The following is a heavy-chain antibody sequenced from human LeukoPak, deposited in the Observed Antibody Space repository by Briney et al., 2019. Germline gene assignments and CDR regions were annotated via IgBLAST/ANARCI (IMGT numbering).Heavy chain of an antibody. CDR2: IYTSGST. CDR3: ASSHHRYCSSTSCYYYYMDV. CDR1: GGSISSGSYY. J-gene: IGHJ6*03. D-gene: IGHD2-2*01. Sequence: PSQTLSLTCTVSGGSISSGSYYWSWIRQPAGKGLEWIGRIYTSGSTNYNPSLKSRVTISVDTSKNQFSLELSSVTAADTAVYYCASSHHRYCSSTSCYYYYMDVWGKGTTVTVSS. V-gene: IGHV4-61*02.